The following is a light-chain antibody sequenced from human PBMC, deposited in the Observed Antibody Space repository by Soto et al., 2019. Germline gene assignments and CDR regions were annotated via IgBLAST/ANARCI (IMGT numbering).Light chain of an antibody. CDR3: QQYYSSPPT. J-gene: IGKJ4*01. CDR1: QGIRNY. CDR2: GAS. V-gene: IGKV1-16*02. Sequence: DIQMTQSPSSLSASVGDRVTITCRASQGIRNYLAWFQQKPGNAPKSLIYGASTLHSGVPSKFSGSGSGTDFTLTISSLQPEDVATYYCQQYYSSPPTCGGGTKVEIK.